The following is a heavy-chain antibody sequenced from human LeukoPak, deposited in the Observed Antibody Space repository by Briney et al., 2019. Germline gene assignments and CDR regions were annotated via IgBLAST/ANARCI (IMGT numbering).Heavy chain of an antibody. Sequence: SETLSLTCTVSGGSISSSSYYWGWIRQPPGKGQEWIGSIYYSGSTYYNPSLKSRVTISVDTSKNQFSLKLSSVTAADTAVYYCARDSSLYNWFDPWGQGTLVTVSS. D-gene: IGHD6-13*01. CDR3: ARDSSLYNWFDP. J-gene: IGHJ5*02. CDR2: IYYSGST. CDR1: GGSISSSSYY. V-gene: IGHV4-39*07.